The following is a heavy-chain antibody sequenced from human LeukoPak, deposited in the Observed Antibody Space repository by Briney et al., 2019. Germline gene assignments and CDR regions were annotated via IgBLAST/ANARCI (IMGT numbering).Heavy chain of an antibody. V-gene: IGHV3-7*01. CDR3: ARHPGSGYYYCYY. Sequence: PGGSLRLSCAASGFTFSNFWMSWVRQTPGKGLEWVANINQDGSERSYVDSVKGRFTISRDNAKDSVYLQMNSLRAEDTAVYYCARHPGSGYYYCYYWGQGTLVTVSS. D-gene: IGHD5-12*01. CDR1: GFTFSNFW. J-gene: IGHJ4*02. CDR2: INQDGSER.